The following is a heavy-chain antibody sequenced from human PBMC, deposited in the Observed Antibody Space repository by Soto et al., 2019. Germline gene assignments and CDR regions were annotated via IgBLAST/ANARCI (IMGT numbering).Heavy chain of an antibody. J-gene: IGHJ6*02. Sequence: GGSLRLSCAASGFTFSSYGMHWVRQAPGKGLEWVAVIWYDGSNKYYADSVKGRFTISRDNSKNTLYLQMNSLRAEDTAVYYCARGDIRGVRYYYYYGMDVWGQGTTVTVSS. V-gene: IGHV3-33*01. CDR1: GFTFSSYG. CDR3: ARGDIRGVRYYYYYGMDV. D-gene: IGHD3-10*01. CDR2: IWYDGSNK.